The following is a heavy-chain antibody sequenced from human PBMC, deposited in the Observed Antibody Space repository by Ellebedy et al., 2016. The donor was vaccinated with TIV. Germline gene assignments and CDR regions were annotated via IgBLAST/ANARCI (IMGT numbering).Heavy chain of an antibody. Sequence: ASVKVSCXASGYTFTGYYMHWVRQAPGQGLEWMGWINPNSGGTNYAQKFQGWVTMTRDTSISTAYMELSRLRSDDTAVYYCARGTYYYDSSGYYPFDYWGQGTLVTVSS. V-gene: IGHV1-2*04. CDR3: ARGTYYYDSSGYYPFDY. D-gene: IGHD3-22*01. J-gene: IGHJ4*02. CDR1: GYTFTGYY. CDR2: INPNSGGT.